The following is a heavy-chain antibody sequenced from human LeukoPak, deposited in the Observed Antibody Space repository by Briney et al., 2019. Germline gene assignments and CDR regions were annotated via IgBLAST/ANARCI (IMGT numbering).Heavy chain of an antibody. CDR2: IYSGGST. Sequence: PGGSLRLSCAASGFTVSSNYMSWVRQAPGKGLEWVSVIYSGGSTYYADSVKGRFTISRDNSKNTLYLQMNSLRAEDTAVYYCARARGRGRVPAAIVYFDYWGQGTLVTVSS. CDR1: GFTVSSNY. J-gene: IGHJ4*02. D-gene: IGHD2-2*01. V-gene: IGHV3-66*01. CDR3: ARARGRGRVPAAIVYFDY.